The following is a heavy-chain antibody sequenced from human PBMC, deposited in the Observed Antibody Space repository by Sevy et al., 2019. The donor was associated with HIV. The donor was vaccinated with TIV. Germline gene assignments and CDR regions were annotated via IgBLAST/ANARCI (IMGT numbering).Heavy chain of an antibody. CDR2: ISSSGSTI. Sequence: GGSLRLSCAASGFTFSSYWMTWVRQAPGKGLEWVSYISSSGSTIYYADSVKGRFTISRDNAKKSLSLQMNSLRAEDTAVYYCARGYYDSSGYLDAFDIWGQGTMVTVSS. CDR1: GFTFSSYW. D-gene: IGHD3-22*01. CDR3: ARGYYDSSGYLDAFDI. J-gene: IGHJ3*02. V-gene: IGHV3-48*04.